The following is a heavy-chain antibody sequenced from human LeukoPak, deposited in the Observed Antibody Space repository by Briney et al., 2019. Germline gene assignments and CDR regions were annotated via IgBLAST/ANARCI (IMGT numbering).Heavy chain of an antibody. CDR3: ARDLSLYYFDY. CDR2: INPNSGGT. CDR1: GYTFTAYY. J-gene: IGHJ4*02. Sequence: RWASVKVSCKASGYTFTAYYMHWMRQAPGQGFEWMGCINPNSGGTNYAQKFQGRVTMTRDTSISTAYMELSRLRSDDTAVYYCARDLSLYYFDYWGQGTLVTVSS. V-gene: IGHV1-2*02.